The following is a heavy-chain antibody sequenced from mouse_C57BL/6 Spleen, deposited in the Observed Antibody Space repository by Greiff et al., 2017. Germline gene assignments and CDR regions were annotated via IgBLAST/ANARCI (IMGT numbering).Heavy chain of an antibody. CDR1: GFTFTDYY. CDR3: ARSSYYYVSSFWFAY. J-gene: IGHJ3*01. V-gene: IGHV7-3*01. D-gene: IGHD1-1*01. Sequence: EVQGVESGGGLVQPGGSLSLSCAASGFTFTDYYMSWVRQPPGKALEWLGFIRNKANGYTTEYSASVKGRFTISRDNSQSILYLQMNALRAEDSATYYCARSSYYYVSSFWFAYGGQGTLVTVS. CDR2: IRNKANGYTT.